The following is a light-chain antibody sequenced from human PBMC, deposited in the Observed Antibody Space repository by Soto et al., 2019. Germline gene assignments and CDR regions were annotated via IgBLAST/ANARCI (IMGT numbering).Light chain of an antibody. Sequence: EIVLTQSPATLSLSPGERATLSCRASQSVSSYLAWYQQKPGQAPRLLIYDASTRATGIPARFSGSGSGTDFTLTISSLQSEDFAVYYCQQCNSWPPTFGQGTKVEIK. V-gene: IGKV3-11*01. CDR2: DAS. CDR3: QQCNSWPPT. CDR1: QSVSSY. J-gene: IGKJ4*01.